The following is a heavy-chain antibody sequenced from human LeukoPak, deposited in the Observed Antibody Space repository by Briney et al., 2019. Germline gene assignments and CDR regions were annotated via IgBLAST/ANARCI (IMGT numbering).Heavy chain of an antibody. D-gene: IGHD2-8*01. J-gene: IGHJ6*02. CDR3: ARAGSSGPYCTIGSCYGMDV. Sequence: SQTLSLTCTVSGVSINNPNYCWSWVRQPPGKGLEWVGYGYCNGRSYYNPSLRSRLTMTVDTSSNQFSLELSSVTAADTAVYYCARAGSSGPYCTIGSCYGMDVWGQGTTVAVSS. V-gene: IGHV4-30-4*08. CDR1: GVSINNPNYC. CDR2: GYCNGRS.